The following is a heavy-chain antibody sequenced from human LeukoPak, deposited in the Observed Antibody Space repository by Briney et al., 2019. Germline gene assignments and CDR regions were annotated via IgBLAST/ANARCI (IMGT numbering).Heavy chain of an antibody. Sequence: ASVKVSCKAYGGTFSSYAISWVRQAPGQGLEWMGRIIPILGIANYAQKFQGRVTITADKSTSTAYMELSSLRSEDTAVYYCARDAAAGIKYYYYGMDVWGQGTMVTVSS. CDR3: ARDAAAGIKYYYYGMDV. D-gene: IGHD6-13*01. J-gene: IGHJ6*02. CDR2: IIPILGIA. V-gene: IGHV1-69*04. CDR1: GGTFSSYA.